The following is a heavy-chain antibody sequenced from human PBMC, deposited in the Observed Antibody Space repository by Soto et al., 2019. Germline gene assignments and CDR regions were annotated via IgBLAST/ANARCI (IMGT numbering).Heavy chain of an antibody. CDR1: GFTFSSYG. CDR2: ISYDGSNK. V-gene: IGHV3-30*18. Sequence: GGSLRLSCAASGFTFSSYGMHWVRQAPGKGLEWVAVISYDGSNKYYADSVKGRFTISRDNSKNTLYLQMNSLRAEDTAVYYCAKDQWILANIVDLIFDYWGQGTLVTVSS. CDR3: AKDQWILANIVDLIFDY. D-gene: IGHD5-18*01. J-gene: IGHJ4*02.